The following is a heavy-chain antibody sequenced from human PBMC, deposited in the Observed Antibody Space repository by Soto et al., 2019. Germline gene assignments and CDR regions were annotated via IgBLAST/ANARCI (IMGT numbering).Heavy chain of an antibody. CDR2: INHSGST. D-gene: IGHD3-3*01. CDR3: ARGRMIFGVVRSYAFDI. J-gene: IGHJ3*02. CDR1: GGSFSGYY. Sequence: PSETLSLTCAVYGGSFSGYYWSWIRQPPGKRLEWIGEINHSGSTNYNPSLKSRVTISVDTSKNQFSLKLSYVTAADTAVYYCARGRMIFGVVRSYAFDIWGKGTMVTVSS. V-gene: IGHV4-34*01.